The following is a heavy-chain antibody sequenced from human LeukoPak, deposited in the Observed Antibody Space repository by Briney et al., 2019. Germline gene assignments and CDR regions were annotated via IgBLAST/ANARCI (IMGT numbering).Heavy chain of an antibody. D-gene: IGHD4-17*01. Sequence: GGSLRLSCAASGFIFSNYAMSWVRQAPGKGLEWVSSISSSSDYIYYADSVKGRFTISRDNAKNSLSLQMNSLRAEDTAVYYCARAAGYGDYRCFDYWGQGTLVTVSS. CDR3: ARAAGYGDYRCFDY. CDR1: GFIFSNYA. V-gene: IGHV3-21*01. J-gene: IGHJ4*02. CDR2: ISSSSDYI.